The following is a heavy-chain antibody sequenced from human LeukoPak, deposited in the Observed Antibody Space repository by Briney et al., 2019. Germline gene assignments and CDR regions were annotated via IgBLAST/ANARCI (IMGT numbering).Heavy chain of an antibody. J-gene: IGHJ3*02. CDR3: ARVQIPRIITMTGDAFDI. CDR2: INHSGST. D-gene: IGHD3-22*01. CDR1: GGSFSGYY. Sequence: PSEPLSLTCAVYGGSFSGYYWSWIRQPPGKGLEWIGEINHSGSTNYNPSLKSRVTISVDTSKNQFSLKLSSVTAADTAVYYCARVQIPRIITMTGDAFDIWGQGTMVTVSS. V-gene: IGHV4-34*01.